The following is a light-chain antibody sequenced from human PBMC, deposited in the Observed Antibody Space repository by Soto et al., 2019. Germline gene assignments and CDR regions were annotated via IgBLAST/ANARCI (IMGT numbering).Light chain of an antibody. CDR2: DAS. CDR3: QQRSNWLLT. J-gene: IGKJ4*01. CDR1: QSVSSY. V-gene: IGKV3-11*01. Sequence: EIVLTQSPATLSLSPGERATLSCRASQSVSSYLAWYQQKPGQAPRLLIYDASNRATGIPARFSGSGSGTDFTLTISSLEPDDFAVYYCQQRSNWLLTFGGGTNVEIK.